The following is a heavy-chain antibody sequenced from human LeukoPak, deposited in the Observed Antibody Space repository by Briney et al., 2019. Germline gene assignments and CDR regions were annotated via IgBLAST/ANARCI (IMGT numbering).Heavy chain of an antibody. CDR1: GGTFSSYA. Sequence: GASVKVSCKASGGTFSSYAISWVRQAPRQGLEWMGGIMPIFGTANYAQKFQGRVTITADESTSTAYMELSSLRSEDTAVYYCARAPRRYSGSFGAFDIWGQGTMVTVSS. CDR2: IMPIFGTA. CDR3: ARAPRRYSGSFGAFDI. J-gene: IGHJ3*02. V-gene: IGHV1-69*13. D-gene: IGHD1-26*01.